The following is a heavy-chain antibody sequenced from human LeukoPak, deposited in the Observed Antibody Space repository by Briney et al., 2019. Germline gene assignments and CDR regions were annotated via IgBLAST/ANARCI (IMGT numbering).Heavy chain of an antibody. J-gene: IGHJ6*03. CDR2: IRYDGSNK. V-gene: IGHV3-30*02. D-gene: IGHD2-2*01. CDR3: AKDNTDIVVVPAAIPTNQMRFYYYYYYMDV. CDR1: GFTFSSYG. Sequence: PGGSLRLSCAASGFTFSSYGMHWVRQAPGKGLEWVAFIRYDGSNKYYADSVKGRFTISRDNSKNTLYLQMNSLRAEDTAVYYCAKDNTDIVVVPAAIPTNQMRFYYYYYYMDVWGKGTTVTISS.